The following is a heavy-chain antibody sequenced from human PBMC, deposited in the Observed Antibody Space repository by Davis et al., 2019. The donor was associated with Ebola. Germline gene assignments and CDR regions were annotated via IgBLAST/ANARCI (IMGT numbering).Heavy chain of an antibody. Sequence: SQTLSLTCAISGDSVSINRGAWNWIRQSPSRGLEWPGRTYYNSKWYIDYAMSVKSRITINPDTSKNQFSLQLNSVTPEDTAVYYCARGFLRDGFDIWGQGTMIIVSS. D-gene: IGHD3-3*01. J-gene: IGHJ3*02. V-gene: IGHV6-1*01. CDR3: ARGFLRDGFDI. CDR1: GDSVSINRGA. CDR2: TYYNSKWYI.